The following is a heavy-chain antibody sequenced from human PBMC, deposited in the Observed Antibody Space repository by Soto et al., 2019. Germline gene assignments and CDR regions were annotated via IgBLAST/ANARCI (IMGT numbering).Heavy chain of an antibody. CDR1: CHSLSSGGYY. J-gene: IGHJ4*02. CDR2: IYFTGST. CDR3: ARELGSSGWPN. V-gene: IGHV4-31*03. D-gene: IGHD6-19*01. Sequence: SETLSLTCNVSCHSLSSGGYYWSWIRQHPGKGLEWVGYIYFTGSTLYNPSLTSRLAMSLDTSKNQFSLRLTSVTAADTAVYFCARELGSSGWPNWGQGTLVTVSS.